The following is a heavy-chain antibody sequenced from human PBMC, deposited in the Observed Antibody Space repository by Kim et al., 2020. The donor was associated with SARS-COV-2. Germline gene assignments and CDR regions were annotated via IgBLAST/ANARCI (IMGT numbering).Heavy chain of an antibody. V-gene: IGHV1-58*02. CDR1: GFTFTSSA. Sequence: SVKVSCKASGFTFTSSAMQWVRQARGQRLEWIGWIVVGSGNTNYAQKFQERVTITRDMSTSTAYMELSSLRSEDTAVYYCAAVLGIGSKPSMVRGVIRSAPMGYYGMDVWGQGTTVTVSS. CDR3: AAVLGIGSKPSMVRGVIRSAPMGYYGMDV. D-gene: IGHD3-10*01. CDR2: IVVGSGNT. J-gene: IGHJ6*02.